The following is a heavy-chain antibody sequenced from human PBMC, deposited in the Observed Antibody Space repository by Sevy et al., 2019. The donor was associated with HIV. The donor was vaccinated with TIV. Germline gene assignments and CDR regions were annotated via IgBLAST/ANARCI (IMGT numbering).Heavy chain of an antibody. J-gene: IGHJ4*02. Sequence: GGSLRLSCAASGFTFDDYAMHWVRQAPGKGLEWVSLINWDGSSTYYADSVKGRFTNSRDNSKNSLHLQMNSLRGEDTALYYCAKAYGGNTGVDYWGQGTLVTVSS. D-gene: IGHD2-15*01. CDR3: AKAYGGNTGVDY. CDR1: GFTFDDYA. CDR2: INWDGSST. V-gene: IGHV3-43D*04.